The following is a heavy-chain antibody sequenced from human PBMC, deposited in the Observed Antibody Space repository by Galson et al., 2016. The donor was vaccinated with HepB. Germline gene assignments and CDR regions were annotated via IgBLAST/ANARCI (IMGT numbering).Heavy chain of an antibody. CDR1: GFPFSRYW. CDR2: INSDGSST. CDR3: ATSDRFAPINYYYYALDV. D-gene: IGHD2-21*01. Sequence: SLRLSCAASGFPFSRYWMHWVRQGPGKGLVWVSRINSDGSSTIYADSVRGRFTISRDNANNLLYLQMNSLRAEDTAVYYCATSDRFAPINYYYYALDVWGQGTTVTVSS. V-gene: IGHV3-74*01. J-gene: IGHJ6*02.